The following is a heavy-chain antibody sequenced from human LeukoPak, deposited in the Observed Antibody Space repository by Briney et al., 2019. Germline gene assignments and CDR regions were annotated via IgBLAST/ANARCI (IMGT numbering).Heavy chain of an antibody. V-gene: IGHV4-30-4*01. CDR1: GGSISSGDYY. CDR2: IYYSGST. Sequence: SETLSLTCTVSGGSISSGDYYWSWIRQPPGKGLEWIGYIYYSGSTYYNPSLKSRVTISVDTSKNQFSLKLSSVTAADTAVYYCARALGNSPESSEYFQHWGQGTLVTVSS. D-gene: IGHD4-23*01. J-gene: IGHJ1*01. CDR3: ARALGNSPESSEYFQH.